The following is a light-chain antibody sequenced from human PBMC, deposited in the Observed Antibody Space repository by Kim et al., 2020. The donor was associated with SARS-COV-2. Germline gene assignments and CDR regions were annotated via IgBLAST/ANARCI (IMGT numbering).Light chain of an antibody. CDR3: QQRSNWPPT. Sequence: LAPGERATLSCRASQSVSSYLAWYQQKPGQAPRLLIYDASNRATGIPARFSGSGSGTDFTLTISSLEPEDFAVYYCQQRSNWPPTFGQGTKVDIK. J-gene: IGKJ1*01. CDR1: QSVSSY. V-gene: IGKV3-11*01. CDR2: DAS.